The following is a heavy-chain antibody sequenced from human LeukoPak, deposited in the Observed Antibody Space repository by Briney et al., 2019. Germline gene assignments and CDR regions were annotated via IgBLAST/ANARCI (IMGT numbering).Heavy chain of an antibody. J-gene: IGHJ3*02. CDR1: GGSIGSYY. CDR3: ACLTTADAFDI. Sequence: SDTLSLTCTVSGGSIGSYYWSWIRQPPGKGLEWIGYIYDSGSTNYNPSLKSRVTISVDTSKNQFSLKLSSVTAADTAVYYCACLTTADAFDIWGQGTMVTVSS. V-gene: IGHV4-59*01. CDR2: IYDSGST. D-gene: IGHD3-22*01.